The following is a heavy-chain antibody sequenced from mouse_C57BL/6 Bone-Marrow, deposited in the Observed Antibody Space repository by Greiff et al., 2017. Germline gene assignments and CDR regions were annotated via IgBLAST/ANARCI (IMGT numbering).Heavy chain of an antibody. D-gene: IGHD1-1*01. CDR2: INPSSGYT. CDR3: ARSDYYGSSYGIYYAMDY. J-gene: IGHJ4*01. Sequence: VQLQQSGAELARPGASVKMSCKASGYTFTSYTMHWVKQRPGQGLEWIGYINPSSGYTKYNQKFKDKATLTADKSSSTAYMQLSSLTSEDSAVYYCARSDYYGSSYGIYYAMDYWGQGTSVTVSS. CDR1: GYTFTSYT. V-gene: IGHV1-4*01.